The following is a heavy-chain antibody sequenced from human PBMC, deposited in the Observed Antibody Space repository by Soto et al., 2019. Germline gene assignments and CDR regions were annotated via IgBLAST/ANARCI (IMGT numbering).Heavy chain of an antibody. D-gene: IGHD3-22*01. CDR2: IKQDGSEK. V-gene: IGHV3-7*03. Sequence: GGSLRLSCAVSGFTFSSYWMSWVRQAPGKGLEWVANIKQDGSEKYYVDSVKGRFTISRDNAKNSLYLQMNSLRAEDTAVYYCARGPDSSGYYFGYWGQGTLVTVSS. CDR3: ARGPDSSGYYFGY. J-gene: IGHJ4*02. CDR1: GFTFSSYW.